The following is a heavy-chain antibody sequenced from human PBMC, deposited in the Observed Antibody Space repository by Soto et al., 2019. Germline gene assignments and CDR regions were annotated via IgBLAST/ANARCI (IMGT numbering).Heavy chain of an antibody. V-gene: IGHV4-31*03. Sequence: SETLSLTCTVSGGSISSGGYYWSWIRQHPGKGLEWIGYIYYSGSTYYNPSLKSRVTISVDTSKNQFSLKLSSVTAADTAVYYCARSGPTYGSGRRFDPWGQGTLVTVSS. CDR1: GGSISSGGYY. D-gene: IGHD3-10*01. CDR2: IYYSGST. J-gene: IGHJ5*02. CDR3: ARSGPTYGSGRRFDP.